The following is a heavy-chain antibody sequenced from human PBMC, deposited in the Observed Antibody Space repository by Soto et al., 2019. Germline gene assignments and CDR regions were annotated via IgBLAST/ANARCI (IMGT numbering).Heavy chain of an antibody. D-gene: IGHD3-22*01. CDR3: ASATGVDYYDSSGSRYYYYYGMDF. CDR1: GGSISSYY. Sequence: SETLSLTCTVSGGSISSYYWSWIRQPPGKGLEWIGYIYYSGSTNYNPSLKSRVTISVDTSKNQFSLKLSSVTAADTAVYYCASATGVDYYDSSGSRYYYYYGMDFWGQGTTVPVSS. V-gene: IGHV4-59*01. J-gene: IGHJ6*02. CDR2: IYYSGST.